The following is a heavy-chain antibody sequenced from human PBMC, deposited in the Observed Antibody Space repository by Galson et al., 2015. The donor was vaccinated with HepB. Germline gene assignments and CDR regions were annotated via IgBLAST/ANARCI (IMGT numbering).Heavy chain of an antibody. CDR2: IIPILGIA. CDR1: GGTFSSYT. CDR3: ARVKNYFDSSGYRYYYFDY. V-gene: IGHV1-69*02. J-gene: IGHJ4*02. Sequence: SVKASCKASGGTFSSYTISWVRQAPGQGLEWMGRIIPILGIANYAQKFQGRVTITADKSTSTAYMELSSLRSEDTAVYYCARVKNYFDSSGYRYYYFDYWGQGTLVTVSS. D-gene: IGHD3-22*01.